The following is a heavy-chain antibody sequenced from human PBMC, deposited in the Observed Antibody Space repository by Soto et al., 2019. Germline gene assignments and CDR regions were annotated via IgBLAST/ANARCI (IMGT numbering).Heavy chain of an antibody. J-gene: IGHJ4*02. V-gene: IGHV3-7*01. Sequence: HGGSLRISCAASGLTFSSIWMDWVRQAPGKGLEWLANISPDGSEKHYVDSVQGRFTISRDNAKNSLYLQMSSLTAEDSALYYCSRSLDSWGQGTRVTV. CDR2: ISPDGSEK. CDR3: SRSLDS. CDR1: GLTFSSIW.